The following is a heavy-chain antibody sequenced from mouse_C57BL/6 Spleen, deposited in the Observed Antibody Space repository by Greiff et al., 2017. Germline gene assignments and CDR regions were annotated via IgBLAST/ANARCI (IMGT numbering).Heavy chain of an antibody. CDR2: INPSNGGT. CDR1: GYTFTSYW. Sequence: QVQLKQPGTELVKPGASVKLSCKASGYTFTSYWMHWVKQRPGQGLEWIGNINPSNGGTNYKEKFKSKATLTVDKSSSTAYMQLSSLTSEDSAVYYCARRGNYGSSPYYFDYWGQGTTLTVSS. V-gene: IGHV1-53*01. CDR3: ARRGNYGSSPYYFDY. D-gene: IGHD1-1*01. J-gene: IGHJ2*01.